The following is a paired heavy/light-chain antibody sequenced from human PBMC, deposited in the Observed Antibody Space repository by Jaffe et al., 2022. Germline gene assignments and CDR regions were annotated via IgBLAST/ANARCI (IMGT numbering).Heavy chain of an antibody. D-gene: IGHD2-2*01. CDR2: IRYDGSSS. CDR1: GFTFSNHG. CDR3: AKDLEYCRITSCYAKYPFDY. Sequence: QVQLVESGGGVVQPGGSLRLSCAASGFTFSNHGMHWVRQAPGKGLEWVVFIRYDGSSSYYADSVKGRFTISRDNSKNTLYLQMNSLRAEDTAVYYCAKDLEYCRITSCYAKYPFDYWGQGTLVTVSS. J-gene: IGHJ4*02. V-gene: IGHV3-30*02.
Light chain of an antibody. CDR2: GDN. V-gene: IGLV1-40*01. CDR1: SSNIGAGYD. J-gene: IGLJ7*01. CDR3: QSYDSSLSGPV. Sequence: QSVLTQPPSVSGAPGQRVTISCTGSSSNIGAGYDVHWYQHLPGTAPKLLIYGDNNRPSGVPDRFSASKSGTSASLAITGLQAEDEADYYCQSYDSSLSGPVFGGGTQLTVL.